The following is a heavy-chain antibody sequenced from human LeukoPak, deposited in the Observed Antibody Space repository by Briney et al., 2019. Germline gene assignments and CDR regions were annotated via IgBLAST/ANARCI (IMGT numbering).Heavy chain of an antibody. CDR3: ARSIPGPHCGGGGCPPTLTPFDL. CDR2: MYSGGTA. V-gene: IGHV3-53*01. Sequence: GGSLRLSCEVSGFIVNSKYMSWIRQAPGKELEWVSVMYSGGTAFYADSVRGRFTISRDNFKNTLYLQMNRLKVEDTAVYYCARSIPGPHCGGGGCPPTLTPFDLWGQGTLVTVSS. D-gene: IGHD2-15*01. CDR1: GFIVNSKY. J-gene: IGHJ4*02.